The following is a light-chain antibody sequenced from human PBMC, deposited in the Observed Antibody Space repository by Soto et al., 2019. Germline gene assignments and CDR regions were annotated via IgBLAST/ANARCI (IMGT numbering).Light chain of an antibody. Sequence: IVMTQSPATLSVSPGERATLSCRASQNIYSNVAWYQQRPGQAPRLLIYRASTRAPGIPARFSGSGSGTEFTLTISSLQSEDFTVYYCQQYGSSPEFTFGPGTKVDIK. CDR1: QNIYSN. J-gene: IGKJ3*01. CDR3: QQYGSSPEFT. CDR2: RAS. V-gene: IGKV3-15*01.